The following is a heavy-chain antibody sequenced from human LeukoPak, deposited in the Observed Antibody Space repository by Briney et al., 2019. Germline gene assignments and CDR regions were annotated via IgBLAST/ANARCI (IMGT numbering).Heavy chain of an antibody. Sequence: ASVKVSCKASGYTFTSYYMHWVRQAPGQGLEWMGWMNPNSGNTGYAQKFQGRVTMTRNTSISTAYMELSSLRSEDTAVYYCARDNGGTAMAYYYYYMDVWGKGTTVTISS. CDR3: ARDNGGTAMAYYYYYMDV. CDR1: GYTFTSYY. CDR2: MNPNSGNT. V-gene: IGHV1-8*02. D-gene: IGHD5-18*01. J-gene: IGHJ6*03.